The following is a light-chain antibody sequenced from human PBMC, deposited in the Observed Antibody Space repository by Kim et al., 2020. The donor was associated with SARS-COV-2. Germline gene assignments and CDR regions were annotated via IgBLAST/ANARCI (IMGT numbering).Light chain of an antibody. CDR3: QAWERSIYV. CDR2: RDN. V-gene: IGLV3-1*01. Sequence: VSPGQTASINGAGDKLGDKYASWYQQKPGQAPVVVIFRDNRRTTGIPERLSGFDSGNTATLTNSGTEAMDEADYYGQAWERSIYVFGTGTKVTVL. J-gene: IGLJ1*01. CDR1: KLGDKY.